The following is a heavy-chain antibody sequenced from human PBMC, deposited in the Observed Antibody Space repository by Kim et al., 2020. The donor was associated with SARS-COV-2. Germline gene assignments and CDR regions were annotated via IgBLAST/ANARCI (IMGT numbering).Heavy chain of an antibody. CDR2: ISWNSGSI. CDR3: AKSRPKTIYDSSGFYPN. V-gene: IGHV3-9*01. Sequence: GGSLRLSCAASGFTFGDYALHWVRQAPGKGLEWVSGISWNSGSIGYADSVKGRFTISRDNAKSSLYLQMHSLRVEDTAFYYCAKSRPKTIYDSSGFYPNWGRGTLVTVSS. D-gene: IGHD3-22*01. CDR1: GFTFGDYA. J-gene: IGHJ4*02.